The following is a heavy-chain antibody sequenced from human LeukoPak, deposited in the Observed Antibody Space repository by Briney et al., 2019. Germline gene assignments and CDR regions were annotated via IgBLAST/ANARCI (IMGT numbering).Heavy chain of an antibody. V-gene: IGHV4-34*01. Sequence: PSETLSLTCAVYGGSFSGYYWSWIRQPPGKGLEWIGEINHSGSTNYNPSLKSRVTISVDTSKNQFSLKLSSVTAADTAVYYCARLGVVPAAIYYYYYYYMDVWGKGTTVTISS. D-gene: IGHD2-2*01. CDR1: GGSFSGYY. CDR3: ARLGVVPAAIYYYYYYYMDV. CDR2: INHSGST. J-gene: IGHJ6*03.